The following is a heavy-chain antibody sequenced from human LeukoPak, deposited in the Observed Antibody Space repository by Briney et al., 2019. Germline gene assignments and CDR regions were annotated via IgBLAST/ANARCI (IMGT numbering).Heavy chain of an antibody. V-gene: IGHV3-30*03. J-gene: IGHJ4*02. D-gene: IGHD3-10*01. CDR3: AREGYYGSGSPPSLYFDY. CDR2: TSSDLNVK. Sequence: PGGSLRLSCAASGFIVSGDFMSWVRQAPGKGLEWVAVTSSDLNVKLYADSVKGRFTISRDNSRSTLYLQMNSLRPEDTAIYYCAREGYYGSGSPPSLYFDYWGQGTLVTVSS. CDR1: GFIVSGDF.